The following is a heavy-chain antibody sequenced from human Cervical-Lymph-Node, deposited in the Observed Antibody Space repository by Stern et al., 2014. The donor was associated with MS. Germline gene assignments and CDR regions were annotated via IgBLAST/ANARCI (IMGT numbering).Heavy chain of an antibody. V-gene: IGHV3-9*01. CDR1: GFAFDDYA. J-gene: IGHJ6*02. D-gene: IGHD3-3*01. CDR3: ATANYEFGYYGMDV. Sequence: VQLVESGGGLVQPGRSLRLSCAAAGFAFDDYAMHLVRQASGKGLEWVSGISWSGTKIGYADSGKGRFTISRDNAKNSLFLQMNNLRAEDTALYYCATANYEFGYYGMDVWGQGTAVTVS. CDR2: ISWSGTKI.